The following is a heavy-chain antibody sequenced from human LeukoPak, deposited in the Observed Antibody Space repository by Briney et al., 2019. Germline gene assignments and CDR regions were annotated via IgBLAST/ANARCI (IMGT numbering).Heavy chain of an antibody. Sequence: EPSETLSLTCTVSGGSISSYYWSWIRQPPGKGLEWIGYIYYSGSTNYNPSLKSRVTISVDTSKNQFSLKLSSVTAAGTAVYYCAKTGGSFYFYYYMDVWGKGTTVTVSS. V-gene: IGHV4-59*01. CDR2: IYYSGST. CDR3: AKTGGSFYFYYYMDV. J-gene: IGHJ6*03. CDR1: GGSISSYY. D-gene: IGHD1-26*01.